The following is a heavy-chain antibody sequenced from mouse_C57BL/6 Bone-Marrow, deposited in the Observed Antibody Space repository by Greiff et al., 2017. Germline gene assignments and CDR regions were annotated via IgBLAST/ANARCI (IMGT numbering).Heavy chain of an antibody. Sequence: EVKLVESGPGMVKPSQSLSLTCTVTGYSITSGYDWHWIRHFPGNKLEWMGYISYSGNTNYNPSLKSRISITHDTSNNHFFLKLNSVTTEDTATYYCARGGYDGYPYAMDYWGQGTSVTVSS. J-gene: IGHJ4*01. D-gene: IGHD2-3*01. V-gene: IGHV3-1*01. CDR2: ISYSGNT. CDR3: ARGGYDGYPYAMDY. CDR1: GYSITSGYD.